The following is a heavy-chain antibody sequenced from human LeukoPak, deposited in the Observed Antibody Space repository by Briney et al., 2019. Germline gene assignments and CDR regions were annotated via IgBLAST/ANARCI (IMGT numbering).Heavy chain of an antibody. CDR1: VGAFTRAA. V-gene: IGHV1-69*13. Sequence: SVKVSCKASVGAFTRAAVSWVRQAPGQGLEWMGGVIPHSGIADYAQKFQGRVTLTADESTSTVYMELNRLTSEDTAVYYCATPRMEYYGSGIHYSYYYVDVWGSGTAVTVSS. D-gene: IGHD3-10*01. CDR2: VIPHSGIA. CDR3: ATPRMEYYGSGIHYSYYYVDV. J-gene: IGHJ6*03.